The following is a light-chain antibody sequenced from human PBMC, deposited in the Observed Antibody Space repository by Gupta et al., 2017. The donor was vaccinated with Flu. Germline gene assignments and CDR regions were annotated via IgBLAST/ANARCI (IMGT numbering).Light chain of an antibody. CDR1: QSVSSSH. CDR3: QQYGNSLRT. V-gene: IGKV3-20*01. Sequence: EIVLTQSPGTLALSPGDRAALSCRASQSVSSSHLAWYQQRPGQAPRLLIYGASSRASGIPDRFSGSGSGTDFSLTISRLEPEDFAVYYCQQYGNSLRTFGQGTKVE. J-gene: IGKJ1*01. CDR2: GAS.